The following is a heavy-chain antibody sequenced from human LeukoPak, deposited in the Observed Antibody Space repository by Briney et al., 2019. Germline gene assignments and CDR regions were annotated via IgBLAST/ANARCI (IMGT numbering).Heavy chain of an antibody. CDR3: ARGGYDFWGAARLNWFDP. Sequence: SETLSLTCAVYGGSFSGYDWSWIRQPPGKGLEWIGEINHSGSTNYNPSLKSRVTISVDTSKNQFSLKLSSVTAADTAVYYCARGGYDFWGAARLNWFDPWGQGTLVPVSS. D-gene: IGHD3-3*01. CDR2: INHSGST. J-gene: IGHJ5*02. CDR1: GGSFSGYD. V-gene: IGHV4-34*01.